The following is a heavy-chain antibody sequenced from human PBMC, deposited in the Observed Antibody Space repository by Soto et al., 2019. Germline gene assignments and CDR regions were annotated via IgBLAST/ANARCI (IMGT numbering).Heavy chain of an antibody. J-gene: IGHJ3*02. V-gene: IGHV1-8*01. Sequence: ASVKVSCKASGYTFTSYDINCVRQATGQGLDWMRWMNTNSGNTGYAQKFQGRVTMTRNTSISTAYMELSSLRSKDTNVYYCARVLDSSGYYYAYDAFDIWGQGTMVTVS. CDR2: MNTNSGNT. CDR3: ARVLDSSGYYYAYDAFDI. D-gene: IGHD3-22*01. CDR1: GYTFTSYD.